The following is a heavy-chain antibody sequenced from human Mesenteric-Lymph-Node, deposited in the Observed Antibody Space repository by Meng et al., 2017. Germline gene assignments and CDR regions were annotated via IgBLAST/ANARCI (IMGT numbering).Heavy chain of an antibody. J-gene: IGHJ5*02. V-gene: IGHV4-34*01. Sequence: QVQLQQWGEGLLKPSETLSLTCAVYGGSFSGYYWSWIRQPPGKGLEWIGEINHSGSTNYNPSLKSRVTISVDTSKNQFSLKLSSVTAADTAVYYCARVKITMIVRGPNWFDPWGQGTLVTVSS. CDR2: INHSGST. CDR1: GGSFSGYY. CDR3: ARVKITMIVRGPNWFDP. D-gene: IGHD3-22*01.